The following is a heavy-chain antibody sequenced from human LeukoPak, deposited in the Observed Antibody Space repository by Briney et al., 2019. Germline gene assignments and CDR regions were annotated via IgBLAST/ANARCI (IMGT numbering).Heavy chain of an antibody. CDR3: ARDLVATDATFDY. CDR1: GFTFSSYA. D-gene: IGHD5-12*01. V-gene: IGHV3-21*01. J-gene: IGHJ4*02. CDR2: ISSSSSYI. Sequence: PGGSLRLSCAASGFTFSSYAMSWVRQAPGKGLEWVSSISSSSSYIYYADSVKGRFTISRDNAKNSLYLQMNSLRAEDTAVYYCARDLVATDATFDYWGQGTLVTVSS.